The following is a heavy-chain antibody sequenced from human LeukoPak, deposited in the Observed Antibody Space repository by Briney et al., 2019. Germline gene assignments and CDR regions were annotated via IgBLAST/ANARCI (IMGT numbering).Heavy chain of an antibody. J-gene: IGHJ3*02. D-gene: IGHD6-19*01. CDR3: ASSQRYSSGWYRGRFAFDI. CDR1: GYTFTSYY. V-gene: IGHV1-46*01. Sequence: GASVKVSCKASGYTFTSYYMHWVRRAPGQGLEWMGIINPSGGSTSYAQKFQGRVTMTRDTSTGTVYMELSSLRSEDTAVYYCASSQRYSSGWYRGRFAFDIWGQGTMVTVSS. CDR2: INPSGGST.